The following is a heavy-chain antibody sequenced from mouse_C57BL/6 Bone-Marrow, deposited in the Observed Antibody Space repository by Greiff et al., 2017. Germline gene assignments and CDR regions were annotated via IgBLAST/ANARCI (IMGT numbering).Heavy chain of an antibody. CDR3: ARTGTRAWFAY. Sequence: QVQLQQPGAELVKPGASVKMSCKASGYTFTSYWITWVKQRPGQGLEWIGDIYPGSGSTNYNEKFKSKATLTLDTSSSTAYMQLSSLTSEDSAVYYFARTGTRAWFAYWGQGTLVTVSA. D-gene: IGHD4-1*01. V-gene: IGHV1-55*01. CDR1: GYTFTSYW. J-gene: IGHJ3*01. CDR2: IYPGSGST.